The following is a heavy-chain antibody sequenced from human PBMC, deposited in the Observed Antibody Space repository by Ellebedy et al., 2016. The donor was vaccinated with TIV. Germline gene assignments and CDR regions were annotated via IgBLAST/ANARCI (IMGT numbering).Heavy chain of an antibody. J-gene: IGHJ6*02. CDR3: ARGGIYGMDV. CDR1: GGSFSGYY. Sequence: SETLSLTXAVYGGSFSGYYWSWIRQPPGKGLEWIGEINHSGSTNYNPSLKSRVTISVDTSKNQFSLKLSSVTAADTAVYYCARGGIYGMDVWGQGTTVTVSS. CDR2: INHSGST. V-gene: IGHV4-34*01. D-gene: IGHD1-26*01.